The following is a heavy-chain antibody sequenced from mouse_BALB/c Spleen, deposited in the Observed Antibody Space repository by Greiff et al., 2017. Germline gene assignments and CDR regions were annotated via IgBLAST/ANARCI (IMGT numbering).Heavy chain of an antibody. D-gene: IGHD2-14*01. J-gene: IGHJ1*01. Sequence: VKLVESGPGLVAPSQSLSITCTVSGFSLTSYGVHWVRQPPGKGLEWLGVIWAGGSTNYNSALMSRLSISKDNSKSQVFLKMNSLQTDDTAMYYCARDRAYRYDGDWYFDVWGAGTTVTVSS. V-gene: IGHV2-9*02. CDR1: GFSLTSYG. CDR3: ARDRAYRYDGDWYFDV. CDR2: IWAGGST.